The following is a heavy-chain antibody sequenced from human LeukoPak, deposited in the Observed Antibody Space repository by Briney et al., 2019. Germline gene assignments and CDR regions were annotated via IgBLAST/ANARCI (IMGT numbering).Heavy chain of an antibody. J-gene: IGHJ5*02. D-gene: IGHD3-22*01. CDR2: IYYSGST. CDR1: GGSISSYY. CDR3: ARLSEGYYYDSSGYYDWFDP. V-gene: IGHV4-59*01. Sequence: PSETLSLTCTVSGGSISSYYWSWIRQPPGKGLEWIGYIYYSGSTNYNPSLKSRVTISVDTSKNQFSLKLSSVTAADTAVYYCARLSEGYYYDSSGYYDWFDPWGQGTLVTVSS.